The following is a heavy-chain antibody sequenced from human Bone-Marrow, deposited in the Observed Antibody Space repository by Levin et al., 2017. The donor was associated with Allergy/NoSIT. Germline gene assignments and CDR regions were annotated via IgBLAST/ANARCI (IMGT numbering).Heavy chain of an antibody. Sequence: ASVKVSCKASGYTFTSYDINWVRQATGQGLEWMGWMNPNSGNTGYAQKFQGRVTMTRNTSISTAYMELSSLRSEDTAVYYCARLRYSYGSLYDSNLFDYWGQGTLVTVSS. J-gene: IGHJ4*02. CDR3: ARLRYSYGSLYDSNLFDY. CDR1: GYTFTSYD. CDR2: MNPNSGNT. D-gene: IGHD5-18*01. V-gene: IGHV1-8*01.